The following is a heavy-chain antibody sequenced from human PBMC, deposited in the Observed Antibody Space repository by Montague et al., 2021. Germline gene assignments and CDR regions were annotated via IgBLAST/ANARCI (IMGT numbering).Heavy chain of an antibody. Sequence: SETLSLTCTVSGASITSNIYYWGWIRQSPGKGLEWIGSIYYSGNSFYQPSLMSRITMAVDTSKNQFSLKLSSVTAADTAIYYCARVFSSWYVGWFDPWGQGTLVTVSS. CDR2: IYYSGNS. CDR1: GASITSNIYY. CDR3: ARVFSSWYVGWFDP. D-gene: IGHD6-13*01. J-gene: IGHJ5*02. V-gene: IGHV4-39*07.